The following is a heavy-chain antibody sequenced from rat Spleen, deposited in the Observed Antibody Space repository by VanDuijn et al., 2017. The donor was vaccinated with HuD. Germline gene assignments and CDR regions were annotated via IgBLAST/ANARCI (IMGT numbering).Heavy chain of an antibody. Sequence: EVQLVESGGGLVQPGRSLKLSCAASGFTFNNYDMAWVRQAPTKSLEWVTSISPSGGSTYYRDSVKGRFTVSRDNAKSTLYLQMDSLRSEDTATYYCVRQDTSGYSNWFTYWGQGTLVTVSS. CDR2: ISPSGGST. CDR1: GFTFNNYD. D-gene: IGHD4-3*01. CDR3: VRQDTSGYSNWFTY. V-gene: IGHV5-25*01. J-gene: IGHJ3*01.